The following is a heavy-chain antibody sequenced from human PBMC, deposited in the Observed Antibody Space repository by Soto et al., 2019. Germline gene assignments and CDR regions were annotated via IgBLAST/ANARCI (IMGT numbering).Heavy chain of an antibody. CDR3: ASQDYDTSVYYFDS. D-gene: IGHD3-22*01. Sequence: SETLSLTCTVSGGSVSSQYWSWIRQPAGKGLEWIGRIYNGGIPQIPPSLESRVALSLDTSKNQFSLTLSSVTAADTATYYCASQDYDTSVYYFDSWGRGTLVPVSS. J-gene: IGHJ4*02. CDR2: IYNGGIP. V-gene: IGHV4-4*07. CDR1: GGSVSSQY.